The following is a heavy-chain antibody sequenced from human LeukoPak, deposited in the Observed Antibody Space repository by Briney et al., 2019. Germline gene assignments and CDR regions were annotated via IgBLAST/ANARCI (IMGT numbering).Heavy chain of an antibody. Sequence: GGSLRLSCAASGFTFSSYSMNWVRQAPGKGLEWVSYISSSSSTIYYADSVKGRFTISRDNAKNSLYLQMNSLRAEDTAVYYCARVDDIVVVPAGDIWGQGTMVTVSS. D-gene: IGHD2-2*01. J-gene: IGHJ3*02. CDR2: ISSSSSTI. CDR3: ARVDDIVVVPAGDI. CDR1: GFTFSSYS. V-gene: IGHV3-48*04.